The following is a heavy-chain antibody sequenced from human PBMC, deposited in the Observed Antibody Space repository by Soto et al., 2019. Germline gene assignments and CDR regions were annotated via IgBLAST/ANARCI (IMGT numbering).Heavy chain of an antibody. D-gene: IGHD6-13*01. V-gene: IGHV4-59*08. CDR3: ARAKAPLYSSSWYWLDP. CDR2: IYYSGST. J-gene: IGHJ5*02. CDR1: GGSISSYY. Sequence: TLSLTCTVSGGSISSYYWSWIRQPPGKGLEWIGYIYYSGSTNYNPSLKSRVTISVDTSKNQFSLKLSSVTAADTAVYYCARAKAPLYSSSWYWLDPWGQGTLVTVSS.